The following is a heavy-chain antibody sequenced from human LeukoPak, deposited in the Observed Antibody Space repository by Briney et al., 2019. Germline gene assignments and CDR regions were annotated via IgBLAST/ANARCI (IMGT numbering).Heavy chain of an antibody. CDR3: ARVPCGSGSYLFHWFDP. J-gene: IGHJ5*02. CDR1: GGFISSYY. V-gene: IGHV4-59*01. D-gene: IGHD3-10*01. CDR2: IYYSGST. Sequence: SETLSLTCTVSGGFISSYYWSWIRQPPGKGLEWIGYIYYSGSTNYNPSLKSRVTISVDTSKNQFSLKLSSVTAADTAVYYCARVPCGSGSYLFHWFDPWGQGTLVTVSS.